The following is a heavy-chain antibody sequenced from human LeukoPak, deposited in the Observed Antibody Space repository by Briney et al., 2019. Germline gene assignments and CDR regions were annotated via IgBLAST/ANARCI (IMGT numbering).Heavy chain of an antibody. CDR1: GGSLSSSSYY. V-gene: IGHV3-7*01. J-gene: IGHJ4*02. CDR2: IKQDGSEK. D-gene: IGHD3-3*01. CDR3: ARNTHDFWSGYLDY. Sequence: ETLSLTCTVSGGSLSSSSYYWGWIRQPPGKGLEWVANIKQDGSEKYYVDSVKGRFTISRDNAKNSLYLQMNSLRAEDTAVYYCARNTHDFWSGYLDYWGQGTLVTVSS.